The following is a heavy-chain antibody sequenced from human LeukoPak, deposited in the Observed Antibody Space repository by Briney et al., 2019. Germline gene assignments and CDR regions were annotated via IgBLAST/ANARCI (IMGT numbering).Heavy chain of an antibody. CDR1: GYTFTGYY. J-gene: IGHJ4*02. D-gene: IGHD6-19*01. Sequence: ASVKVSCKASGYTFTGYYMHWVRQAPGQGLEWMGGIIPIFGTANYAQKFQGRVTITADKSTSTAYMELSSLRSEDTAVYYCAVQVIAVAGPFDYWGQGTLVTVSS. CDR2: IIPIFGTA. CDR3: AVQVIAVAGPFDY. V-gene: IGHV1-69*06.